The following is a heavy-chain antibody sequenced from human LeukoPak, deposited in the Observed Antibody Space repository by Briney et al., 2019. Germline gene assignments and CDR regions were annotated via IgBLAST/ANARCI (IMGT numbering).Heavy chain of an antibody. CDR2: INHSGST. CDR3: ARHLALIVVVPAAHGSFDY. J-gene: IGHJ4*02. V-gene: IGHV4-34*01. CDR1: GGSFSGYY. D-gene: IGHD2-2*01. Sequence: SSETLSLTCAVYGGSFSGYYWSWIRQPPGKGLEWIGEINHSGSTNYNPSLKSRVTISVDTSKNQFSLKLSSVTAADTAVYYCARHLALIVVVPAAHGSFDYWGQGTLVTVSS.